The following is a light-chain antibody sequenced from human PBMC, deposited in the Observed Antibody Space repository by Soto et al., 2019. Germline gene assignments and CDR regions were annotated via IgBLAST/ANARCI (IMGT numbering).Light chain of an antibody. Sequence: AIQMTQSPSSLSASVGDRVTVTCRASQDIRSDVGWYQQKPGQAPKVLMYAASRLHSGVPSRFSGSGSGTDFVLTISSLQLEDVATYYCLQNNNSPLTFVGGSK. V-gene: IGKV1-6*01. CDR1: QDIRSD. CDR3: LQNNNSPLT. J-gene: IGKJ4*01. CDR2: AAS.